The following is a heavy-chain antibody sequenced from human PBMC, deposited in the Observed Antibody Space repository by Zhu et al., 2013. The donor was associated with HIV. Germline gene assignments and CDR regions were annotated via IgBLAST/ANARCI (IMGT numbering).Heavy chain of an antibody. J-gene: IGHJ4*02. Sequence: QLVQSGPEVKKPGASVKVSCKASGYTFSSFYIKWVRQVPGQGLEWMGLVHPGHGDTRKAQKFQGRLTMTRDTSTNTVYMELSSLRSEDTGMYYCAKDNSGSLDYWGQGTLVTVSS. CDR2: VHPGHGDT. V-gene: IGHV1-46*01. CDR1: GYTFSSFY. CDR3: AKDNSGSLDY. D-gene: IGHD3-22*01.